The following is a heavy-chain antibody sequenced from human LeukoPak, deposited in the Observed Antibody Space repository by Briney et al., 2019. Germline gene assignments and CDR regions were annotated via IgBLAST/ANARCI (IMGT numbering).Heavy chain of an antibody. Sequence: PGRSLRLSCAASGFTFSSYGMHWVRQAPGKVLEWVAVISYDGSNKYYADSVKGRFTISRDNSKNTLYLQMNSLRAEDTAVYYCAKGHEGRTGDDYFDYWGQGTLVTVSS. D-gene: IGHD7-27*01. CDR2: ISYDGSNK. CDR3: AKGHEGRTGDDYFDY. J-gene: IGHJ4*02. CDR1: GFTFSSYG. V-gene: IGHV3-30*18.